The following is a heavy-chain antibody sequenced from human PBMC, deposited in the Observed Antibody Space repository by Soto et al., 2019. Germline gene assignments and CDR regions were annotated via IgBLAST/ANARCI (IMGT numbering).Heavy chain of an antibody. CDR3: ARDGGEIIPDAIGGGYGMDV. V-gene: IGHV3-53*01. CDR2: IYTGGST. D-gene: IGHD2-2*01. J-gene: IGHJ6*02. CDR1: GFTVSSNY. Sequence: GGSLRLSCAASGFTVSSNYMSWVRQAPGKGLIYTGGSTYYADSVKGRFTIARDNAKNSLYLQMNSLRAEDTAVYYCARDGGEIIPDAIGGGYGMDVWGQGTTVTVSS.